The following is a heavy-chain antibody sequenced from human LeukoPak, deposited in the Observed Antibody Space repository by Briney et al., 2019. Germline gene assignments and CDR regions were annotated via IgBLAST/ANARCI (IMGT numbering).Heavy chain of an antibody. Sequence: GGSLRLSCAASGFTFSSYSMNWVRQAPGKGLEWVSVIYSGGSTYYADSVKGRFTISRDNSKNTLYLQMSSLRAEDTAVYYCARDSRYSSGWSRKNDAFDIWGQGTMVTVSS. V-gene: IGHV3-66*01. CDR2: IYSGGST. CDR1: GFTFSSYS. CDR3: ARDSRYSSGWSRKNDAFDI. J-gene: IGHJ3*02. D-gene: IGHD6-19*01.